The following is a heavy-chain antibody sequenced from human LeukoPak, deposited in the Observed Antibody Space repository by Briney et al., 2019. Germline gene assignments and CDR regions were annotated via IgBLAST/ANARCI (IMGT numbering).Heavy chain of an antibody. V-gene: IGHV3-21*01. CDR3: AREYRSFDFWSGYPPYYFDY. D-gene: IGHD3-3*01. CDR2: ISSSSSYI. J-gene: IGHJ4*02. CDR1: GFTFSSYS. Sequence: GGSLRLSCAASGFTFSSYSMNWVRQAPGKGLEWVSSISSSSSYIYYADSVKGRFTISRDNAKNSLYLQMNSLRAEDTAVYYCAREYRSFDFWSGYPPYYFDYWGQGTLVTVSS.